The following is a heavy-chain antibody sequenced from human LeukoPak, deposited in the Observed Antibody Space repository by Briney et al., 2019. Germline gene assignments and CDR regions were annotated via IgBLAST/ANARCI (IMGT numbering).Heavy chain of an antibody. D-gene: IGHD1-26*01. V-gene: IGHV3-74*01. CDR3: AILWEWELLEVADY. CDR2: INSDGSST. Sequence: PGGSLRLSCAASGFTFSSYWMHWARQAPGKGLVWVSRINSDGSSTSYADSVKGRFTISRDNAKNTLYLQMNSLRAEDTAVYYCAILWEWELLEVADYWGQGTLVTVSS. J-gene: IGHJ4*02. CDR1: GFTFSSYW.